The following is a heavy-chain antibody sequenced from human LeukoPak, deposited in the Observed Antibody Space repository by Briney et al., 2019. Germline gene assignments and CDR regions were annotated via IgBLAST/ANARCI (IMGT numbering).Heavy chain of an antibody. D-gene: IGHD2-21*02. CDR1: GYSISSGYY. CDR3: ARVSIRGCGGDCYSYAFDI. V-gene: IGHV4-38-2*02. CDR2: IYHSGST. J-gene: IGHJ3*02. Sequence: PSETLSLTCTVSGYSISSGYYWGWIRQPPGQGLEWIGSIYHSGSTYYNPSLKSRVTISVDTSKNQFSLKLSSVTAADTAVYYCARVSIRGCGGDCYSYAFDIWGQGTMVTVSS.